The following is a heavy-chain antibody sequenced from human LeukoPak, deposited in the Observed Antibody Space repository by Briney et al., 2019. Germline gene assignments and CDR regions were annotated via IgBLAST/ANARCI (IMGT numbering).Heavy chain of an antibody. CDR3: ARTYYYDSSGSHFQH. D-gene: IGHD3-22*01. CDR2: ISAYNGNT. J-gene: IGHJ1*01. CDR1: GYTFTSYG. V-gene: IGHV1-18*01. Sequence: ASVKVSCKASGYTFTSYGISWVRQAPGQGLEWMGWISAYNGNTNYAQKLQGRVTMTTDTSTSTAYMELRSLRSDDTAVYYCARTYYYDSSGSHFQHWGRGTLVTVSS.